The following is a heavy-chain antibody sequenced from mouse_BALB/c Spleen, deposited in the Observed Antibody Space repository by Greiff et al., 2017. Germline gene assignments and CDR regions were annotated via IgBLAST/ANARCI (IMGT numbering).Heavy chain of an antibody. J-gene: IGHJ1*01. V-gene: IGHV7-3*02. CDR3: ARDGDV. CDR2: IRNKANGYTT. CDR1: GFTFTDYY. Sequence: EVQLVESGGGLVQPGGSLRLSCATSGFTFTDYYMSWVRQPPGKALEWLGFIRNKANGYTTEYSASVKGRFTISRDNSQSILYLQMNTLRAEDSATYYCARDGDVWGAGTTVTVSS.